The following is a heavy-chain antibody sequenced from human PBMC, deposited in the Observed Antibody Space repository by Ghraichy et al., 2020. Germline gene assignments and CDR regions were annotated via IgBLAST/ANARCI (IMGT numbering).Heavy chain of an antibody. CDR3: AKKANPSMSFVWDY. D-gene: IGHD2/OR15-2a*01. CDR1: GFTFGNYA. V-gene: IGHV3-30-3*02. Sequence: GGSLRLSCAASGFTFGNYAMHWVRQAPGKGLEWVAVVSYDGDEEYYVDSVKGRFTISRDNSMNTLYLQMNSLRTDDTAVFYCAKKANPSMSFVWDYWGQGNLVTVSS. J-gene: IGHJ4*02. CDR2: VSYDGDEE.